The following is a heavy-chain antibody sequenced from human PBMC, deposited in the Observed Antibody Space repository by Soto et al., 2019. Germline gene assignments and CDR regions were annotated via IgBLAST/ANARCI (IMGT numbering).Heavy chain of an antibody. V-gene: IGHV3-33*01. Sequence: PGGSLRLSCEASGFNFSSYGIHWVRQAPGKGLGWVAIIWNDGSNEYYADSVKGRFTISRDNSKNTVYLQVSKLRAEGTAVYFCARDQTDSGGYSDSWGQGTLVTVSS. J-gene: IGHJ4*02. CDR2: IWNDGSNE. CDR1: GFNFSSYG. D-gene: IGHD3-22*01. CDR3: ARDQTDSGGYSDS.